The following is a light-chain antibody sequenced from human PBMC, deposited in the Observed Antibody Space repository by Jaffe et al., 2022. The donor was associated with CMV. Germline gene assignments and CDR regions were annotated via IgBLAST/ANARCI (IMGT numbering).Light chain of an antibody. CDR3: QQSDNTPWT. CDR1: QSITTY. J-gene: IGKJ1*01. V-gene: IGKV1-39*01. CDR2: AAT. Sequence: DIQMSQSPSSLSASVGDRVTITCRASQSITTYLNWYQQKPGKVPNLLIYAATRLQSGVSSRFSGSGSGTDFTLTISSLQPEDFATYYCQQSDNTPWTFGQGTKVEIK.